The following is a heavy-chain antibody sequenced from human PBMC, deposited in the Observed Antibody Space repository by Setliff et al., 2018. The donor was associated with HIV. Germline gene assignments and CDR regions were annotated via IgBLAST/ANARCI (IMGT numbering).Heavy chain of an antibody. CDR3: ARDPGITAKPFYFDC. D-gene: IGHD1-20*01. Sequence: LRLSCAASVFTFSTYSMNWVRQSPGKGLEWVSYISGSSGSMYYADSVKGRFTISRDNAKNSLYLQMNGLRAEDTAVYYCARDPGITAKPFYFDCWGPETLLFTVSS. CDR1: VFTFSTYS. V-gene: IGHV3-21*01. J-gene: IGHJ4*03. CDR2: ISGSSGSM.